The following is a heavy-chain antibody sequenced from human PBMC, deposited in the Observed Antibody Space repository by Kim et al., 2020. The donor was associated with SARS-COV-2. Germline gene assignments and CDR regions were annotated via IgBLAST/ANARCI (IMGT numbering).Heavy chain of an antibody. Sequence: SPSFQGQVTISADKSISTAYLQWSSLKASDTAMYYCARPQYSGSYYYFDYWGQGTLVTVSS. D-gene: IGHD1-26*01. J-gene: IGHJ4*02. V-gene: IGHV5-51*01. CDR3: ARPQYSGSYYYFDY.